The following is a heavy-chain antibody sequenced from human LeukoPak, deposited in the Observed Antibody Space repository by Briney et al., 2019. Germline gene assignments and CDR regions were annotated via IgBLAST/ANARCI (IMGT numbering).Heavy chain of an antibody. D-gene: IGHD3-22*01. CDR3: ARIDSSGYYGEVLFDY. Sequence: SETLSLTCTVSGGSISSGGSYWSWIRLHPGKGLEWIGFISYSGSTNYNPPLKSRVTISVGTSKNQFSLKLSSVTAADTAVYYCARIDSSGYYGEVLFDYWGQGTLVTVSS. J-gene: IGHJ4*02. CDR2: ISYSGST. V-gene: IGHV4-61*08. CDR1: GGSISSGGSY.